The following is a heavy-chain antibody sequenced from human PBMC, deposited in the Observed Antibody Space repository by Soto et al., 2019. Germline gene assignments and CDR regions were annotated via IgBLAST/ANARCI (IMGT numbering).Heavy chain of an antibody. J-gene: IGHJ4*02. CDR2: ISSSSSTI. D-gene: IGHD3-10*01. CDR1: GLTFSSYS. V-gene: IGHV3-48*01. CDR3: ARATGADKEDY. Sequence: GGSLRLSCAASGLTFSSYSMNWVRQAPGKGLEWVSYISSSSSTIYYADSVKGRFTISRDNAKNSLYLQMNSLRAEDTAVYYCARATGADKEDYWGQGTLVIVSS.